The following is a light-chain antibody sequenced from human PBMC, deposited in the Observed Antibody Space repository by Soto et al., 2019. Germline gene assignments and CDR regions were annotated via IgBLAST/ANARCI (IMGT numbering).Light chain of an antibody. V-gene: IGLV1-40*01. CDR1: SSNIGAGFD. CDR2: GNS. Sequence: QAVVTQPPSVSGAPGQRVTISCTGSSSNIGAGFDVHWYQQLPGTAPKLLVYGNSNRPSGVPDRFSGSKSGTSASLAVTGLQAEDEADYDCQSYDSSLSAYVFGPGTKLTVL. CDR3: QSYDSSLSAYV. J-gene: IGLJ1*01.